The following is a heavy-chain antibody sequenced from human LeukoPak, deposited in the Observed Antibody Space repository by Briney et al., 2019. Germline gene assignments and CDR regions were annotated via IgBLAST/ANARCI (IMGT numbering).Heavy chain of an antibody. D-gene: IGHD4-23*01. CDR3: ARVAYGGNPFFDY. V-gene: IGHV4-31*03. CDR1: GGSISSGGYY. Sequence: PSQTLSLTCTVSGGSISSGGYYWSWIRQHPGKGLECIGYIYYSGSTYYNPSLKSRLTISVDTSKNQFSLKLSSVTAADTAVYYCARVAYGGNPFFDYWGQGTLVTVSS. J-gene: IGHJ4*02. CDR2: IYYSGST.